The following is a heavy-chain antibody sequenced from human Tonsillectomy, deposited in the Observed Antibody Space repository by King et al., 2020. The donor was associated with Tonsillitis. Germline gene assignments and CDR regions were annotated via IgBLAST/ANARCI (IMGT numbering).Heavy chain of an antibody. J-gene: IGHJ4*02. CDR1: GGSISSYY. V-gene: IGHV4-59*08. Sequence: LQLQESGPGLVKPSETLSLTCTVSGGSISSYYWSWIRQPPGKGLEWIGYIYYSGSTNYNPSLKSRVTISVDTSKNQFSLKLSSVTAADTAVYYCARHHAALLWHEDYFDYWGQGTLVTVSS. CDR3: ARHHAALLWHEDYFDY. D-gene: IGHD3-10*01. CDR2: IYYSGST.